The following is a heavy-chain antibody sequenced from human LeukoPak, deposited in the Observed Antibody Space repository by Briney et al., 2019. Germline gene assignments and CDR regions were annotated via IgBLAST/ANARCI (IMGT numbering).Heavy chain of an antibody. CDR1: GYTFPNYD. Sequence: ASVRVSCKTSGYTFPNYDIYWVRQAPGQGLEWMGWINPNSGGTNYAQKFQGRVTMTRDTSISTAYMELSRLRSDDTAVYYCARGGYSYGNYYYYYMDVWGKGTTVTVSS. CDR3: ARGGYSYGNYYYYYMDV. CDR2: INPNSGGT. V-gene: IGHV1-2*02. D-gene: IGHD5-18*01. J-gene: IGHJ6*03.